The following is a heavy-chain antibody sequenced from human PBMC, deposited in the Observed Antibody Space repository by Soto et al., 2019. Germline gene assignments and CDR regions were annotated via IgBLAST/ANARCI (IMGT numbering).Heavy chain of an antibody. Sequence: EVQLVESGGGLVQPGGSLRLSCAASGFTLGSHWMTWVRQAPGKGLEWVANIKEDGSAKYYVDSVKGRFTVSRDNANNSLNLQMNSLRVEDTAVYYCARIAAAGRGFDCWGQGILVTVSS. CDR2: IKEDGSAK. CDR3: ARIAAAGRGFDC. V-gene: IGHV3-7*01. D-gene: IGHD3-10*01. CDR1: GFTLGSHW. J-gene: IGHJ4*02.